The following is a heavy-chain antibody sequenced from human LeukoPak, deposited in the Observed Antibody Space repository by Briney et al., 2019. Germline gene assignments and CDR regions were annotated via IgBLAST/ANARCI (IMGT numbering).Heavy chain of an antibody. CDR1: GGSINSYY. J-gene: IGHJ4*02. CDR2: IYYSGST. D-gene: IGHD3-9*01. Sequence: SETLSLTCTVSGGSINSYYWSWIRQPPGKGLEWIGYIYYSGSTNYNPSLKSRLTISVDTSKNQFSLKLSSATAADTAVYYRARSLTDYYSIDYWGQGTLVTVSS. CDR3: ARSLTDYYSIDY. V-gene: IGHV4-59*01.